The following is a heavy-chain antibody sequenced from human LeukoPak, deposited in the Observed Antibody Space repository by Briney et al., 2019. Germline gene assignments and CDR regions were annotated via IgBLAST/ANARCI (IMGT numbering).Heavy chain of an antibody. V-gene: IGHV3-30-3*01. CDR3: ARDYDSSGYPDCYFDY. Sequence: SGGSLRLSCAASGFTFSSYAMHWVRQAPGKGLEWVAVISYDGSNKYYADSVKGRFTISRDNSKNTLYLQMNSLRAEDTAVYYCARDYDSSGYPDCYFDYWGQGTLVTVSS. CDR2: ISYDGSNK. CDR1: GFTFSSYA. J-gene: IGHJ4*02. D-gene: IGHD3-22*01.